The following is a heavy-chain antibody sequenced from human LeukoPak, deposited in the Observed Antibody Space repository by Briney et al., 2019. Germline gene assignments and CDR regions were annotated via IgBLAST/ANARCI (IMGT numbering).Heavy chain of an antibody. Sequence: GGSLRLSCAASGFTFSSYAMSWVRQAPGKGLEWVSVISASGGRTSYADSVKGRFTVSRDNSKNTLYLQMNSLRAEDTAVYYCEGPGVVPAAIDYWGQGTLVTVSS. CDR2: ISASGGRT. J-gene: IGHJ4*02. CDR1: GFTFSSYA. V-gene: IGHV3-23*01. D-gene: IGHD2-2*01. CDR3: EGPGVVPAAIDY.